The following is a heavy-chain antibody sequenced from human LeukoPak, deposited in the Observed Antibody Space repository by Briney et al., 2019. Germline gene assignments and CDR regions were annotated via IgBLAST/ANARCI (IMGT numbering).Heavy chain of an antibody. Sequence: ASVKVSCKASGYTFTSYDINWVRQATGQGLEWMGWMNPNSGNTGYAQKFQGRVTMTRNTSISTAYMELSSLRSEDTAVYYCARDLGMVRGALDAFDIWGQGAMVTVSS. CDR3: ARDLGMVRGALDAFDI. CDR1: GYTFTSYD. V-gene: IGHV1-8*01. D-gene: IGHD3-10*01. J-gene: IGHJ3*02. CDR2: MNPNSGNT.